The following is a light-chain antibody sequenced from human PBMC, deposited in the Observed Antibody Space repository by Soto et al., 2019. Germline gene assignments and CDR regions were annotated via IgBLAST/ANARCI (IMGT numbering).Light chain of an antibody. CDR2: GAS. J-gene: IGKJ2*03. CDR3: QQYGSSVYS. Sequence: EIVLTQSPGTLSLSPGERATLSCRASQSVSSRYLVWYQQKPGQAPRLLIYGASSRATGIPDRFSGSGSGTDFTLTISRLEPEDFAVYYCQQYGSSVYSFGQGTKLEIK. V-gene: IGKV3-20*01. CDR1: QSVSSRY.